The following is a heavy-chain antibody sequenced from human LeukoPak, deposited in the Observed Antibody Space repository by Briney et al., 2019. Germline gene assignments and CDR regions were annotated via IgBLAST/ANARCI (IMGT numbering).Heavy chain of an antibody. J-gene: IGHJ4*02. CDR1: GFTFSSYT. V-gene: IGHV3-48*01. CDR2: IGRIGDTI. CDR3: AVQSAYGFDY. Sequence: GGSLRLSCAASGFTFSSYTMNWVRQAPGRGLEWVSYIGRIGDTIYYADSVKGRFTISRDNAKNSLYLQMNSLRAEDTAVYYCAVQSAYGFDYWGQGTLVTVSS. D-gene: IGHD4-17*01.